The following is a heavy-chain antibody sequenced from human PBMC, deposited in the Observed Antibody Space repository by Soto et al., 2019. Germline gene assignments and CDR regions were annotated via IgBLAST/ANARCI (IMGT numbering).Heavy chain of an antibody. Sequence: SVKVSCKASGGTFSSYAISWVRQAPGQGLEWMGRIIPIFGTANYAQKFQGRVAITAGESTSRAYRKLSSLRTEDTPVYYCGRPAAISSSYYYGMDVWGQGSTVSISS. CDR2: IIPIFGTA. J-gene: IGHJ6*02. V-gene: IGHV1-69*13. CDR3: GRPAAISSSYYYGMDV. CDR1: GGTFSSYA. D-gene: IGHD6-6*01.